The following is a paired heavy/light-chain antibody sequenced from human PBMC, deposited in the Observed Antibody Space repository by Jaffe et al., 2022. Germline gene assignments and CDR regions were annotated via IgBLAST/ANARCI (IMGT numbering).Heavy chain of an antibody. V-gene: IGHV4-61*01. D-gene: IGHD2-15*01. CDR3: ARLAVVVVAATRYFDY. Sequence: QVQLQESGPGLVKPSETLSLTCTVSGGSVSSGSYYWSWIRQPPGKGLEWIGYIYYSGSTNYNPSLKSRVTISVDTSKNQFSLKLSSVTAADTAVYYCARLAVVVVAATRYFDYWGQGTLVTVSS. J-gene: IGHJ4*02. CDR2: IYYSGST. CDR1: GGSVSSGSYY.
Light chain of an antibody. J-gene: IGKJ4*01. V-gene: IGKV1-9*01. CDR2: AAS. CDR3: QQLNSYRPAGLT. Sequence: DIQLTQSPSFLSASVGDRVTITCRASQGISSYLAWYQQKPGKAPKLLIYAASTLQSGVPSRFSGSGSGTEFTLTISSLQPEDFATYYCQQLNSYRPAGLTFGGGTKVEIK. CDR1: QGISSY.